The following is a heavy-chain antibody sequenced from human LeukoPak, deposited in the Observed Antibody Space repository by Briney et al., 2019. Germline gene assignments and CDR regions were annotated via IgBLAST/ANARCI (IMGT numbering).Heavy chain of an antibody. Sequence: ASVKVSCKASGYTFAGYYMHWVRQAPGQGLEWMGWINPNSGGTNYAQKFQGRVTMTRDTSISTAYMELSSLRSEDTAVYYCATDLQRGYYDSSGYPDAFDIWGQGTMVTVSS. V-gene: IGHV1-2*02. D-gene: IGHD3-22*01. CDR3: ATDLQRGYYDSSGYPDAFDI. CDR2: INPNSGGT. J-gene: IGHJ3*02. CDR1: GYTFAGYY.